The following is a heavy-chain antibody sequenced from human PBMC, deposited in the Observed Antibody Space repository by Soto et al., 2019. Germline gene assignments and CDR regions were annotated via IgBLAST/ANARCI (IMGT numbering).Heavy chain of an antibody. CDR3: ARRGCNTPRCPKTAEAFEI. V-gene: IGHV1-2*02. CDR2: INPNSGGT. J-gene: IGHJ3*02. CDR1: GYTFTDYY. Sequence: QVHLGQSEAEVTTPGASVKVSCTASGYTFTDYYIHWVRQSPGQRLEWMGWINPNSGGTNYAQKFQSGVTLTRDTSIRSANMELTRLESEDKALYYCARRGCNTPRCPKTAEAFEIWGRGTMVTGTS. D-gene: IGHD2-15*01.